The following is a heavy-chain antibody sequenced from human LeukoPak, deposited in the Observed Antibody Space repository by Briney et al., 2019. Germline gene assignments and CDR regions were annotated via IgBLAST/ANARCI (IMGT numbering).Heavy chain of an antibody. CDR1: GYTFTSYD. Sequence: ASVKVSCKASGYTFTSYDFNWVRRATGQRPEWMGWMSPNSGDTGYAQKFQDRVTMARNASISTAYMELSSLRSDDTAVYYCARGPPNWGYDYWGPGTLVTVSS. V-gene: IGHV1-8*01. D-gene: IGHD7-27*01. J-gene: IGHJ4*02. CDR3: ARGPPNWGYDY. CDR2: MSPNSGDT.